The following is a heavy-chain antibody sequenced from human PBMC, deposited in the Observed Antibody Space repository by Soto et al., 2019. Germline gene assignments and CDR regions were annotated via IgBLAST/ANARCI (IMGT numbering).Heavy chain of an antibody. CDR1: GFTFSSYW. J-gene: IGHJ4*02. D-gene: IGHD2-15*01. CDR3: ARTSLVVAAATREDY. Sequence: EVQLVESGGALVQPGGSLSLSCAAPGFTFSSYWMHWVRQAPGKGLVWVSRINSDGSSTSYADSVKGRFTISRDNAKNTLYLQMNSLRAEDTAVYYCARTSLVVAAATREDYWGQGTLVTVSS. CDR2: INSDGSST. V-gene: IGHV3-74*01.